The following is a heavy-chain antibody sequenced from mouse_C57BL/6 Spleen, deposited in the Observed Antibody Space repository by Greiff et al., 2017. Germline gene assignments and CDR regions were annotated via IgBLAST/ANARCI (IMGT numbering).Heavy chain of an antibody. D-gene: IGHD4-1*01. J-gene: IGHJ2*01. Sequence: DVHLVESGEGLVKPGGSLKLSCAASGFTFSSYAMSWVRQTPEKRLEWVAYISSGGDYIYYADTVKGRFTISRDNARNTLYLQMSSLKSEDTAMYYCTRDLTGTGYFDYWGQGTTLTVSS. CDR3: TRDLTGTGYFDY. V-gene: IGHV5-9-1*02. CDR2: ISSGGDYI. CDR1: GFTFSSYA.